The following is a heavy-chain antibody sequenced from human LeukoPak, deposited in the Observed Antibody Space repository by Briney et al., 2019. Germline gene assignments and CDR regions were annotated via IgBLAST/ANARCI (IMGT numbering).Heavy chain of an antibody. D-gene: IGHD1-26*01. J-gene: IGHJ6*02. Sequence: SETLSLTCTVAGGSISSDYWSWIRQPPGKGLELIRYIYYSGSTNYNPSLKSPVTMSVDTSKKQFSLKLSSVIAADTALYYCARGSHGYYYGMDVWGQGTTVTVSS. CDR1: GGSISSDY. CDR3: ARGSHGYYYGMDV. V-gene: IGHV4-59*01. CDR2: IYYSGST.